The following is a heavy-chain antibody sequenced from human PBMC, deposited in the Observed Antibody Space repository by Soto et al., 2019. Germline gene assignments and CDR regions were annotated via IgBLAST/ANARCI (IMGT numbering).Heavy chain of an antibody. Sequence: GGSLRLSCAASGFNFAKFAMNWVRQAPGQGLEWVAVISYDGNDKYYANSVKGRFTISRDSSNNTMYLQMNSLRAEDTAVYYCARDSEIRAYAIVNWGPGSLVTVSS. D-gene: IGHD2-15*01. CDR2: ISYDGNDK. J-gene: IGHJ4*02. CDR1: GFNFAKFA. V-gene: IGHV3-30-3*01. CDR3: ARDSEIRAYAIVN.